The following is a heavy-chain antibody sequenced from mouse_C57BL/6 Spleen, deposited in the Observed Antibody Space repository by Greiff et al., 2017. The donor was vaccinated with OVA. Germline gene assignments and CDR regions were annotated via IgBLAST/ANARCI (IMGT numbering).Heavy chain of an antibody. D-gene: IGHD1-1*01. CDR1: GFSLTSYG. Sequence: LQESGPGLVAPSQSLSITCTVSGFSLTSYGVDWVRQSPGKGLEWLGVIWGVGSTNYNSALKSRLSISKDNSKSQVFLKMNSLQTDDTAMYYCASLHYGSSYAMDYWGQGTSVTVSS. CDR3: ASLHYGSSYAMDY. J-gene: IGHJ4*01. V-gene: IGHV2-6*01. CDR2: IWGVGST.